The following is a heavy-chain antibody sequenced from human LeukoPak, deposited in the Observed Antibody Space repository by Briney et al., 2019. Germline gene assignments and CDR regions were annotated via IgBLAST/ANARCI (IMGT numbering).Heavy chain of an antibody. CDR2: IIPIFGTA. Sequence: SVKVSCKASGGTFSSYAISWVRQAPGQGLEWMGGIIPIFGTANYAQKFQGRVSITADESTSTAYMELSSLRSEDTAVYYCARDLVGASSPFGYWGQGTLVTVSS. CDR3: ARDLVGASSPFGY. V-gene: IGHV1-69*01. J-gene: IGHJ4*02. CDR1: GGTFSSYA. D-gene: IGHD1-26*01.